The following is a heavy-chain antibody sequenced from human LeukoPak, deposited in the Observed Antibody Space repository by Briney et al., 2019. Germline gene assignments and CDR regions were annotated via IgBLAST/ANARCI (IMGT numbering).Heavy chain of an antibody. D-gene: IGHD3-9*01. CDR3: ARNNRTYYDIHERRNWFDP. V-gene: IGHV1-69*04. Sequence: SVRVPCKASGGTFSNYAISWVRQAPGQGLEWMGRIIPILGIANYAQKFQGRVTITADKSTSTAYMELSSLRSEDTAVYYCARNNRTYYDIHERRNWFDPWGQGTLVTVSS. J-gene: IGHJ5*02. CDR2: IIPILGIA. CDR1: GGTFSNYA.